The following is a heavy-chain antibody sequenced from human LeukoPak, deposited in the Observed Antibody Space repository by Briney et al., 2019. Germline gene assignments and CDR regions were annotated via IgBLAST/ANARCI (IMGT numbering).Heavy chain of an antibody. CDR1: GFTFSSYS. Sequence: GGSLRLSCAASGFTFSSYSMNWVRQAPGKGLEWVSSISSSSSYIYYADSVKGRFTISRDNAKNSLYLQMNSLRAEDTAVYYCASLGYGSGSPYWGQGTLVTVSS. V-gene: IGHV3-21*01. CDR3: ASLGYGSGSPY. CDR2: ISSSSSYI. D-gene: IGHD3-10*01. J-gene: IGHJ4*02.